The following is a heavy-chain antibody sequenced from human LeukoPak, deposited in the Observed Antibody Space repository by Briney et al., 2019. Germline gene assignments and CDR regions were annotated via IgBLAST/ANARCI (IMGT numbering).Heavy chain of an antibody. CDR1: GFTFSSYA. CDR2: ISYDGSNK. Sequence: GGSLRLSCAASGFTFSSYAMHWVRQAPGKGLEWVAVISYDGSNKKYADSVKGRFTISRDNSKNTLYLQMNTLRAEDTAVYYCARQFEDYVWGSYRSSYYFDYWGQGTLVTVSS. CDR3: ARQFEDYVWGSYRSSYYFDY. V-gene: IGHV3-30*04. D-gene: IGHD3-16*02. J-gene: IGHJ4*02.